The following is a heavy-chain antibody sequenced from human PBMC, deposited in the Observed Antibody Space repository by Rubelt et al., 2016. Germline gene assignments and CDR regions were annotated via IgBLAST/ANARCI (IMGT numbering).Heavy chain of an antibody. Sequence: QVQLVQSGAEVKKPGASVKVSCKASGYTFTSYDITWVRQATGQGLEWMGWMNPNSGNTGYAQRFQGGVTRSRNTSISTAYMELRSLRSEVTAVYYCARGQWEPLHFDDYWGQGTLVTVSS. J-gene: IGHJ4*02. CDR3: ARGQWEPLHFDDY. CDR1: GYTFTSYD. V-gene: IGHV1-8*01. D-gene: IGHD1-26*01. CDR2: MNPNSGNT.